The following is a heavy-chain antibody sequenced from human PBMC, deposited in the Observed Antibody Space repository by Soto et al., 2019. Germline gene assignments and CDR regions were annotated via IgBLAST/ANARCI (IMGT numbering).Heavy chain of an antibody. CDR1: GGSISSGGYY. CDR3: ARGSTAMVFDY. J-gene: IGHJ4*02. V-gene: IGHV4-31*03. CDR2: IYYSGST. D-gene: IGHD5-18*01. Sequence: QVQLQESGPGLVKPSQTLSLTCTVSGGSISSGGYYWSWIRQHPGKGLEWIGYIYYSGSTYYNPSLKSRVTISVDTSKNQCSLKLSAVTAADTAVYYCARGSTAMVFDYWGQGTLVTVSS.